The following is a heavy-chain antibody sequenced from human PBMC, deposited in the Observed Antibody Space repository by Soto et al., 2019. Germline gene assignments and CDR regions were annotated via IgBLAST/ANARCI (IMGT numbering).Heavy chain of an antibody. J-gene: IGHJ6*02. D-gene: IGHD6-6*01. V-gene: IGHV1-69*06. CDR1: GGTFSSYA. CDR3: ARLGPEQLARFTPYYYYGMDV. CDR2: IIPIFGTA. Sequence: SVKVSCKASGGTFSSYAISWVRQAPGQGLEWMGGIIPIFGTANYAQKFQGRVTITADKSTSTAYMELSSLRSEDTTVYYCARLGPEQLARFTPYYYYGMDVWGQGTTVTVSS.